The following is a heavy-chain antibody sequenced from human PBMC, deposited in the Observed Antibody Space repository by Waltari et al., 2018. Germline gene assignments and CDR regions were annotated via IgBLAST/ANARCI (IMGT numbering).Heavy chain of an antibody. CDR1: GYTFTNYS. CDR3: ARDSSSSGKGDY. CDR2: INPSGSST. J-gene: IGHJ4*02. D-gene: IGHD6-6*01. Sequence: QVQLVQSGAEVKKPGASVTVSCKASGYTFTNYSMHWVRQAPGQGLEWMGIINPSGSSTSYALKFEDRVTMTRDTSTSTVYMQLRSLKSEDTAIYYCARDSSSSGKGDYGGQGTLVTVSS. V-gene: IGHV1-46*01.